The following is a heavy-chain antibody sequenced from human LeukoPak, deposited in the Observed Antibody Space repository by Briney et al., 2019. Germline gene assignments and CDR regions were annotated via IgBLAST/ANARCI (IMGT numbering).Heavy chain of an antibody. CDR3: ARILFSGMDV. Sequence: PSGTLSLTCTVSGGSISSYYWSWLRQPAGKGLEWIGRIYTSGSTNYNPSLTSRVTMSVDTSKNQFSLKLSSVTAADTAVYYCARILFSGMDVWGKGTTVTVSS. D-gene: IGHD3-10*01. CDR2: IYTSGST. V-gene: IGHV4-4*07. CDR1: GGSISSYY. J-gene: IGHJ6*03.